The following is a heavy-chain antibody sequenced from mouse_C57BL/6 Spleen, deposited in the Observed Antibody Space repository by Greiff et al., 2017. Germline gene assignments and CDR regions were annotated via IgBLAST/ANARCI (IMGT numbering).Heavy chain of an antibody. CDR3: TRAGGNYWYFDG. J-gene: IGHJ1*03. CDR2: IDPETGGT. CDR1: GYTFTDYE. Sequence: QVQLQQSGAELVRPGASVTLSCKASGYTFTDYEMHWVKQTPVHGLEWIGAIDPETGGTAYNQKFKGKAILTADKSSSTAYMELRSLTSEDSAVYYCTRAGGNYWYFDGWGTGTTVTVSS. D-gene: IGHD1-1*02. V-gene: IGHV1-15*01.